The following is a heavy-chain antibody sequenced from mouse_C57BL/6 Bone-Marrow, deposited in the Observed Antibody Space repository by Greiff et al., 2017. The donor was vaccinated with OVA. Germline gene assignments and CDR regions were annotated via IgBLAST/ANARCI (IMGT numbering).Heavy chain of an antibody. CDR1: GYTFTSYG. D-gene: IGHD1-1*01. J-gene: IGHJ2*01. CDR3: LFITTVVERYYFDY. CDR2: IYPRSGNT. Sequence: VQLQQSGAELARPGASVKLSCKASGYTFTSYGISWVKQRTGQGLEWIGEIYPRSGNTYYNEKFKGKATLTADKSSSTAYMELRSLTSEDSAVYFCLFITTVVERYYFDYWGQGTTLTVSS. V-gene: IGHV1-81*01.